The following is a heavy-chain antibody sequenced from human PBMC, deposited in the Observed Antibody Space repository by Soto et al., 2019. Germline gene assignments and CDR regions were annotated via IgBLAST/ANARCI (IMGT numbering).Heavy chain of an antibody. J-gene: IGHJ4*02. CDR2: INHSGST. D-gene: IGHD2-21*02. CDR1: GGSCSGYY. Sequence: PSQTLSLTCAVYGGSCSGYYWSWIRQPPGKGLEWIGEINHSGSTNYNPSLKSRVTISVDTSKNQFSLKLSSVTATDTAVYYCARQRTTVVTQAYFDHWGQGALVTVSS. CDR3: ARQRTTVVTQAYFDH. V-gene: IGHV4-34*01.